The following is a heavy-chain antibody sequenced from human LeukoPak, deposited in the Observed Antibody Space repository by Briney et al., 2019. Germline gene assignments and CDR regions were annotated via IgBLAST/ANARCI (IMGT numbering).Heavy chain of an antibody. Sequence: SETLSLTCTVSGGSISSYYWSWIRQPPGKGLEWIGYIYYSGSTNYNPSLKSRVTISVDTSKNQFSLKLSSVTAADTAVYYCARVSSYDYVWGSSPLAAFDIWGQGTMVTVSS. J-gene: IGHJ3*02. V-gene: IGHV4-59*12. CDR2: IYYSGST. CDR1: GGSISSYY. D-gene: IGHD3-16*01. CDR3: ARVSSYDYVWGSSPLAAFDI.